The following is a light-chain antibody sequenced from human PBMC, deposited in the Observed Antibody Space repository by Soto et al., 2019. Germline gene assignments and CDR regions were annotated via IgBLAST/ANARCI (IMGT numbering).Light chain of an antibody. CDR3: QQYGSSPLT. Sequence: EIVLTQSPGTLSLSPGERATLSCRASQSVSNSYLAWYQQKPGQAPRLLIYGASIRATGIPDRFSGSGSGTDFTLTSSRLEPEDFAVYYCQQYGSSPLTFGGGTKVEIK. CDR2: GAS. V-gene: IGKV3-20*01. J-gene: IGKJ4*01. CDR1: QSVSNSY.